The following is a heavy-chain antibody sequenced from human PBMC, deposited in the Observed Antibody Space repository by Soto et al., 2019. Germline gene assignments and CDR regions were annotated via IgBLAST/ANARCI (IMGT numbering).Heavy chain of an antibody. D-gene: IGHD2-2*01. Sequence: SQDTGKGLEWVSYISSSSSTIYYADSVKGRFTISRDNAKNSLYLQMNSLRAEDTAVYYCARDMVVVARPLVQGSLVIVSS. J-gene: IGHJ5*02. V-gene: IGHV3-48*01. CDR3: ARDMVVVARP. CDR2: ISSSSSTI.